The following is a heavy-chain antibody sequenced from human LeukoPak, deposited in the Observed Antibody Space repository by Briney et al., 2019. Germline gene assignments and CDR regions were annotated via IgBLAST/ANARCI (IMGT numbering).Heavy chain of an antibody. D-gene: IGHD6-13*01. CDR2: IDTSGST. CDR3: ARDTAWVAAAGNPPHAFDI. Sequence: SETLSLTCTVSNGSISSGSYYWSWIRQPAGKGLEWIGRIDTSGSTNYNPSLKSRVTMSVDTSKNQFSLKLSSVTAADTAVYYCARDTAWVAAAGNPPHAFDIWGQGTMVTVSS. CDR1: NGSISSGSYY. V-gene: IGHV4-61*02. J-gene: IGHJ3*02.